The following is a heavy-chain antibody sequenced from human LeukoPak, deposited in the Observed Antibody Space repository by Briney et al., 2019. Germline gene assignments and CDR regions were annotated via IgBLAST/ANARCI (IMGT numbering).Heavy chain of an antibody. Sequence: GGSLRLSCAASGFIFNTNAMTWFRQAPGKGLEWVSTVTGSDGSTFYANSVKGRFTISRDNSKNTVFLHMTSLRAEDTAVYYCTKFDYWGQGVLVTVPS. CDR2: VTGSDGST. J-gene: IGHJ4*02. V-gene: IGHV3-23*01. CDR3: TKFDY. CDR1: GFIFNTNA.